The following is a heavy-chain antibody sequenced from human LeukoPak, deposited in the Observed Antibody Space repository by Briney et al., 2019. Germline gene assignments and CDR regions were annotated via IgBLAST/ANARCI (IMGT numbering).Heavy chain of an antibody. CDR1: GFTFSSYA. V-gene: IGHV3-23*01. D-gene: IGHD2-8*01. CDR2: ISGSGGST. CDR3: AKKTRYCTNGVCWMDV. J-gene: IGHJ6*04. Sequence: GGSPRLSCAASGFTFSSYAMSWVRQAPGKGLEWVSAISGSGGSTYYADSVKGRFTISRDNSKNTLYLQMNSLRAEDTAVYYCAKKTRYCTNGVCWMDVWGKGTTVTVSS.